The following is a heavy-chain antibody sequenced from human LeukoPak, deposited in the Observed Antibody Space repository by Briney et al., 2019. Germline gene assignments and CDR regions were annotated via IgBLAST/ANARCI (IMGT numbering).Heavy chain of an antibody. J-gene: IGHJ4*02. CDR3: ARLRRNSDRSGFYYYYDN. CDR1: GFTFSSYS. V-gene: IGHV3-21*01. D-gene: IGHD3-22*01. Sequence: GGSLRLSCAASGFTFSSYSFNWVRLAPGKGLEWVSSINTVSSYIYYADSVRGRFTISRDNAENSLWLQMNSLRAEDSAVYYCARLRRNSDRSGFYYYYDNWGQGTLVTVSS. CDR2: INTVSSYI.